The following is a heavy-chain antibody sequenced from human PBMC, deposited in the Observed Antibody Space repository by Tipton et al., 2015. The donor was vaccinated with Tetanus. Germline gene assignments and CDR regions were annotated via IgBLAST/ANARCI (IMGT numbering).Heavy chain of an antibody. J-gene: IGHJ4*02. CDR1: GGSFSGYY. Sequence: LSLTCAVYGGSFSGYYWTWIRQPPGKGLEWIGEVNHNGSTNYNPSLKSRVTISVDTSKNQFSLNLTSVTAADTAVYYCARGARGYTYGWGQGTLVTVSS. D-gene: IGHD5-18*01. V-gene: IGHV4-34*01. CDR3: ARGARGYTYG. CDR2: VNHNGST.